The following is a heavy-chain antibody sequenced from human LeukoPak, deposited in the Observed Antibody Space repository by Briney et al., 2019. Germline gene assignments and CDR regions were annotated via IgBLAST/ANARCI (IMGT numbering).Heavy chain of an antibody. CDR2: IIPIFGTA. V-gene: IGHV1-69*01. Sequence: VASVKVSCKASGGTFSSYAISWVRQAPGQGLEWMGGIIPIFGTANYAQKFQGRVTITADESTSTAYMELSSLRPEDTAVYYCARDRYCSGGSCYDAFDIWGQGTMVTVSS. CDR3: ARDRYCSGGSCYDAFDI. D-gene: IGHD2-15*01. CDR1: GGTFSSYA. J-gene: IGHJ3*02.